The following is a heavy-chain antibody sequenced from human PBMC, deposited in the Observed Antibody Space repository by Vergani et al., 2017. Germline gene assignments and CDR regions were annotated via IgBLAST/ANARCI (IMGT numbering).Heavy chain of an antibody. CDR2: ISWNSGSI. CDR3: AILGRQWPQKDAFDI. CDR1: GFTFDDYA. D-gene: IGHD6-19*01. Sequence: EVQLVESGGGLVQPGRSLRLSCAASGFTFDDYAMHWVRQAPGKGLEWVSGISWNSGSIGYADSVKGRFTISRDNAKNSLYLQMNSLRAEDTAVYYCAILGRQWPQKDAFDIWGQGTMVTVSS. J-gene: IGHJ3*02. V-gene: IGHV3-9*01.